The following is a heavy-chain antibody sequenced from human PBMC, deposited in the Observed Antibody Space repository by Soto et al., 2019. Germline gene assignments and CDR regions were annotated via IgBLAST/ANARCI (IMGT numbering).Heavy chain of an antibody. CDR3: ARDARNYDFWSGGGYYYYGMDV. V-gene: IGHV3-33*01. D-gene: IGHD3-3*01. CDR2: IWYDGSNK. J-gene: IGHJ6*02. CDR1: GFTFSSYG. Sequence: GGSLRLSCAASGFTFSSYGMHWVRQAPGKGLEWVAVIWYDGSNKYYADSVKGRFTISRDNSKNTLYRQMNSLRAEDTAGYYCARDARNYDFWSGGGYYYYGMDVWGQGTTVTVSS.